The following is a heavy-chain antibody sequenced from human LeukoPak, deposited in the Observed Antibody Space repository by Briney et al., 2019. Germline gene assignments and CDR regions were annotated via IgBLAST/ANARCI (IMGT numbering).Heavy chain of an antibody. J-gene: IGHJ1*01. D-gene: IGHD6-13*01. CDR1: GFTVSSNY. V-gene: IGHV3-66*01. Sequence: GGSLRLSCASSGFTVSSNYMSWVRQAPGKGLEWVSVFYSGGSTYYADSVKGRFTISRDNSKNTLYLQMNSPRAEDTAVYYCASEFRSSRETNFQHWGQGTLVTVSS. CDR3: ASEFRSSRETNFQH. CDR2: FYSGGST.